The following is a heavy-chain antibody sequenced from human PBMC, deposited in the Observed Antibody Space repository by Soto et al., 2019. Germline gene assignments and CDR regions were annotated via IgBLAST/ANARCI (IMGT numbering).Heavy chain of an antibody. V-gene: IGHV3-48*02. CDR1: AFTFSSYN. J-gene: IGHJ4*02. CDR3: ARYYDSSGYYYVPFDD. D-gene: IGHD3-22*01. CDR2: ISSSGSTI. Sequence: GGSLRLSCAASAFTFSSYNMNWVRQAPGKGLEWISYISSSGSTIYYADSVKGRFTISRDNAKNSLYLQMNSLRDEDTAVYYCARYYDSSGYYYVPFDDWGQGTLVTVSS.